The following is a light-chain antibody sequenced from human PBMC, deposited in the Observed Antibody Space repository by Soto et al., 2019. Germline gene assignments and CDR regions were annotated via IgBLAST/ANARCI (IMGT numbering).Light chain of an antibody. CDR3: QQYDTSPDT. Sequence: EIVMTQSPATLSVSPGERATLSCRASQSVYSSYIAWYQQKPGQAHRLLIYNASSRPTGIPDRFTGSGSGTDFTLTIRRLEPEDFAVYYCQQYDTSPDTFGQGTKVDIK. CDR1: QSVYSSY. J-gene: IGKJ1*01. V-gene: IGKV3-20*01. CDR2: NAS.